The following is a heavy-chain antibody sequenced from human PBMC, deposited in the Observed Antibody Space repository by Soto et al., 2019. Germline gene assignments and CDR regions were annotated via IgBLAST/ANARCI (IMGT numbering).Heavy chain of an antibody. J-gene: IGHJ4*02. CDR1: GFTVSSYW. CDR3: TRAAIRGERLEY. V-gene: IGHV3-74*01. CDR2: INSDGSST. Sequence: PGGSLRLSCAASGFTVSSYWMHWVRQAPGKGLVWVSRINSDGSSTSYADSVKGRFTISRDNSKNTLNLQMNSLRVEDTAVYYCTRAAIRGERLEYWGQGTLVTVSS. D-gene: IGHD3-16*01.